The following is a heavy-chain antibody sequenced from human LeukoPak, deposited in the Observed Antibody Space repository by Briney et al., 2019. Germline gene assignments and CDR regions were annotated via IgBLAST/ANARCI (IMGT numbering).Heavy chain of an antibody. V-gene: IGHV4-39*01. J-gene: IGHJ4*02. Sequence: SETLSLTCTVSGGSISSSSYYWGWIRQPPGKGLEWIGSIYYSVSTYYNPSLKSRVTISVDTSKNQFSLKLSSVTAADTAVYYCARLNSSGYYLYLSFDYWGQGTLVTVSS. D-gene: IGHD3-22*01. CDR3: ARLNSSGYYLYLSFDY. CDR2: IYYSVST. CDR1: GGSISSSSYY.